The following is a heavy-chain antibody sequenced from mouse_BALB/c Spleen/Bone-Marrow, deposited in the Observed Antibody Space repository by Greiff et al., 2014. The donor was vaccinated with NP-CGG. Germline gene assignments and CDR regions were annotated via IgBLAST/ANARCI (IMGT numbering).Heavy chain of an antibody. CDR1: GYAFTNYL. J-gene: IGHJ3*01. CDR3: ARGDYRYDGFAY. V-gene: IGHV1-54*01. Sequence: VQLQQSGAELVRPGTSVKVSCKASGYAFTNYLIEWVKQRPGQGLEWIGVINPGSGGTNYNEKFKGKATLTADKSSSTAYMQLSSPTSDDSAVYFCARGDYRYDGFAYWGQGTLVTVSA. D-gene: IGHD2-14*01. CDR2: INPGSGGT.